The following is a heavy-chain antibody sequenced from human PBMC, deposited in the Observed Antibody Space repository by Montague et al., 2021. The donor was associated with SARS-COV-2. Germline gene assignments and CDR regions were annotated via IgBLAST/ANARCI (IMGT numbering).Heavy chain of an antibody. V-gene: IGHV4-34*01. CDR2: INHSGST. D-gene: IGHD3-22*01. J-gene: IGHJ5*02. CDR1: GGSFSGYY. Sequence: SETLSLTCAVYGGSFSGYYWSWIRQPPGKGLEWIGEINHSGSTNXNPSLKSRVTISVDPSKNQFSLKLSSVTAADTAVYYCARGPRITMIVVVITDIWFDPWGQGTLVTVSS. CDR3: ARGPRITMIVVVITDIWFDP.